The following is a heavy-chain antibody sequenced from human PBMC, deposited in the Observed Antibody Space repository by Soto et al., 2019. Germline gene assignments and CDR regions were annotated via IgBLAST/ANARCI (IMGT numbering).Heavy chain of an antibody. V-gene: IGHV4-34*01. CDR1: GGSFSGYY. Sequence: QVQLQQWGAGLLKPSETLSLTCAVCGGSFSGYYWTWIRQPPGTGLEWIGEINHSGSTNYNPTLTRRVTISVDTSNNQSSLKLTSVTAAVTAVYYCARDKITGLFDYWGQGTLVTVSS. J-gene: IGHJ4*02. CDR3: ARDKITGLFDY. D-gene: IGHD2-8*02. CDR2: INHSGST.